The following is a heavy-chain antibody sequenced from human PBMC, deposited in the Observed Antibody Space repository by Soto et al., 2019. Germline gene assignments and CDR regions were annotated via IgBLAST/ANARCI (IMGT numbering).Heavy chain of an antibody. CDR3: VREMAVAGTRVGYYYYYYMDV. Sequence: EVQLVESGGGLVKPGGSLRLSCAASGFTFSSYSMNWVRQAPGKGLEWVSSISSSSSYIYYADSVKGRFTISRDNAKNSLYLQMNSLRAEDTAVYYCVREMAVAGTRVGYYYYYYMDVWGKGTTVTVSS. J-gene: IGHJ6*03. D-gene: IGHD6-19*01. CDR2: ISSSSSYI. CDR1: GFTFSSYS. V-gene: IGHV3-21*01.